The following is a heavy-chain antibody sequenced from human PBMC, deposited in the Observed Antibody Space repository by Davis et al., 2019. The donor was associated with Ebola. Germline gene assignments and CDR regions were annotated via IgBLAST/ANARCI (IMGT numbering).Heavy chain of an antibody. CDR2: IIPIFGTA. Sequence: SVKVSCKASGGTFSSYAISWVRQAPGQGLEWMGGIIPIFGTANYAQKFQGRVTITADKSTSTAYMELSSLRSEDTAVYYCARPESRRSIVVVPAAMGQNYYYGMDVWGQGTTVTVSS. D-gene: IGHD2-2*01. V-gene: IGHV1-69*06. J-gene: IGHJ6*02. CDR1: GGTFSSYA. CDR3: ARPESRRSIVVVPAAMGQNYYYGMDV.